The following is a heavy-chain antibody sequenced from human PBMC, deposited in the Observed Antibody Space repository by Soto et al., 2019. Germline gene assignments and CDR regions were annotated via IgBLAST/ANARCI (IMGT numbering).Heavy chain of an antibody. CDR2: TYYRSKWYN. Sequence: PSQTLSLTCAISGDSVSSNSAAWNWIRQSPSRGPEWLGRTYYRSKWYNDYAVSVKSRITINPDTSKNQFSLQLNSVTPEDTAVYYCARDPGGGSSWYYYYYGMDVWGQGTTVTVSS. J-gene: IGHJ6*02. D-gene: IGHD6-13*01. CDR1: GDSVSSNSAA. CDR3: ARDPGGGSSWYYYYYGMDV. V-gene: IGHV6-1*01.